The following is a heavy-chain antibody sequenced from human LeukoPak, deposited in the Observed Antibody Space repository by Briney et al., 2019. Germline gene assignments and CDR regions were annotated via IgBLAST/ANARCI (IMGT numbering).Heavy chain of an antibody. CDR2: IVVGSGNT. Sequence: SVKVSCKASGFTFSSSAIQWVRQARGQRLEWIGWIVVGSGNTNYAQKFQERVTITRDMSTSTAYMELRGLRSEDTAVYYCAADDLIRGVWGQGATVTVSS. D-gene: IGHD3-10*01. CDR3: AADDLIRGV. J-gene: IGHJ6*02. CDR1: GFTFSSSA. V-gene: IGHV1-58*02.